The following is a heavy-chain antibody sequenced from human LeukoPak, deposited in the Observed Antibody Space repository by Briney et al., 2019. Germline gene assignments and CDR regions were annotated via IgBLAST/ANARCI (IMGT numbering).Heavy chain of an antibody. D-gene: IGHD4-17*01. V-gene: IGHV3-30-3*01. J-gene: IGHJ1*01. CDR1: GFTFSSYA. CDR2: ISYDGSNK. CDR3: AREVTYGASALQH. Sequence: GGSLRLSCAASGFTFSSYAMHWVRQAPGKGLEWVAVISYDGSNKYYADSVKGRFTISRDNSKNTLYLQMNSLRAEDTALYYCAREVTYGASALQHWGQGTLVTVSS.